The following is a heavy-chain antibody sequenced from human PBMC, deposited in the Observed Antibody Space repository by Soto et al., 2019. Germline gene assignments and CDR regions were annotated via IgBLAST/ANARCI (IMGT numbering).Heavy chain of an antibody. Sequence: ASVKVSCKTSGYTFTNYGISWVRQAPGQGLEWMGWISADNGNTNYARNLQGRVTMTTDTSTGTSYMVLRSLTSDDTAVYYCARRGGLPDYWGQGTLVTVSS. CDR1: GYTFTNYG. V-gene: IGHV1-18*01. CDR2: ISADNGNT. CDR3: ARRGGLPDY. D-gene: IGHD3-10*01. J-gene: IGHJ4*02.